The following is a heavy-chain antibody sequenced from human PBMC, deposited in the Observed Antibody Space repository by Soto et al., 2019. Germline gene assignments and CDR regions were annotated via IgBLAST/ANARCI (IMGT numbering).Heavy chain of an antibody. CDR2: INPSGGST. J-gene: IGHJ6*02. Sequence: ASVKVSCKASGYTFTSYYMHWVRQAPGQGLEWMGIINPSGGSTSYAQKFQGRVTMTRDTSTSTVYMELSSLRSEDTAVYYCAGEGYSYGYRVSGMDVWGQGTTVTVSS. V-gene: IGHV1-46*01. CDR3: AGEGYSYGYRVSGMDV. CDR1: GYTFTSYY. D-gene: IGHD5-18*01.